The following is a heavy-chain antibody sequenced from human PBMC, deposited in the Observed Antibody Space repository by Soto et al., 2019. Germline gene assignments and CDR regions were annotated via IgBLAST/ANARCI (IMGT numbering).Heavy chain of an antibody. J-gene: IGHJ6*03. CDR1: GGSFSGYY. CDR3: ACCCSSWYRSGYYYYKDV. V-gene: IGHV4-34*01. D-gene: IGHD6-13*01. CDR2: INHSGST. Sequence: SETLSLTCAVYGGSFSGYYWSWIRQPPGKGLEWIGEINHSGSTNQNPSLKSRVTISVDTSKNQFSLKLSSVTAADTAVYYCACCCSSWYRSGYYYYKDVWGKGTTVTVTS.